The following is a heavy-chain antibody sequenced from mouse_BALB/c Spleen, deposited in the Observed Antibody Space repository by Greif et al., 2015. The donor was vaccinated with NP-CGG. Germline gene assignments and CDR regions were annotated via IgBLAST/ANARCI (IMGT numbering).Heavy chain of an antibody. CDR1: GYTFTSYY. CDR3: TRRGVVGYFDV. Sequence: LQESGAELVKPGASVKLSCKASGYTFTSYYMYWVKQRPGQGLEWIGEINPSNGGTNFNEKSKSKATLTVDKSSSTAYMQLSSLTSEDSAVYYCTRRGVVGYFDVWGAGTTVTVSS. D-gene: IGHD1-1*01. J-gene: IGHJ1*01. CDR2: INPSNGGT. V-gene: IGHV1S81*02.